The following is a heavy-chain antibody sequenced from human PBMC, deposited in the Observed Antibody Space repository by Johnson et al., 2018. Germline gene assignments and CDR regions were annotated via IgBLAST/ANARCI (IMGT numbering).Heavy chain of an antibody. CDR1: GFTFSSYA. Sequence: QVQLVESGGGVVQPRRSLRLSCAASGFTFSSYAMHWVRQAPGKGLEWVAVISYDGSNKYYADSVKGRFTISRDNSKNTLYLQMNSLRAEDRAVYYCASLEAATEAVYYYYMDVWGKGTTVTVSS. V-gene: IGHV3-30-3*01. J-gene: IGHJ6*03. CDR2: ISYDGSNK. D-gene: IGHD3-3*01. CDR3: ASLEAATEAVYYYYMDV.